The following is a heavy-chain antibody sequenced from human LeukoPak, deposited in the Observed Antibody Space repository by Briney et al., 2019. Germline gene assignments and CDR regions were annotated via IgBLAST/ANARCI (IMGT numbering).Heavy chain of an antibody. Sequence: SETLSLTCAVYGGSFSGYYWSWIRQPPGKGLEWIGSIYYSGSTYYNPSLKSRVTISVDTSKNQFSLKLSSVTAADTAVYYCARRSPFNWFDPWGQGTLVTVSS. D-gene: IGHD1-26*01. CDR3: ARRSPFNWFDP. J-gene: IGHJ5*02. CDR2: IYYSGST. V-gene: IGHV4-34*01. CDR1: GGSFSGYY.